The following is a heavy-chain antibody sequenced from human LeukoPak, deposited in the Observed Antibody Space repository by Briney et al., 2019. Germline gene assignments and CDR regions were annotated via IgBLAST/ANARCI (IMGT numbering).Heavy chain of an antibody. D-gene: IGHD6-19*01. CDR1: AYTFTGYY. J-gene: IGHJ4*02. Sequence: ASVKVSCKASAYTFTGYYMHWVRQAPGQGLEWMGWINPDSGGTNYAQKFQGRVTMTRDTSISTAYMEVSRLRSDDTAVYYCAREGSGWHGNFDYGGGGTVVTVSS. CDR3: AREGSGWHGNFDY. CDR2: INPDSGGT. V-gene: IGHV1-2*02.